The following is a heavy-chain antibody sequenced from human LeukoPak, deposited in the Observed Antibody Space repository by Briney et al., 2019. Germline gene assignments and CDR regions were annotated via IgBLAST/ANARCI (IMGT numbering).Heavy chain of an antibody. CDR1: GFTSSNAW. V-gene: IGHV3-15*01. J-gene: IGHJ4*02. Sequence: PGGSLRLSCAASGFTSSNAWMSWVRQAPGKGLEWVGRIKSKTDGGTTDYAAPVKGRFTISRDDSKNTLYLQMNSLKTEDTAVYYCTTSLPLWFGELNDYWGQGTLVTVSS. D-gene: IGHD3-10*01. CDR2: IKSKTDGGTT. CDR3: TTSLPLWFGELNDY.